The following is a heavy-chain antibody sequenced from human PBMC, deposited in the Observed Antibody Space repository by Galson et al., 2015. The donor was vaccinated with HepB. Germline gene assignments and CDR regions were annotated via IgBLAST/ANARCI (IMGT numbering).Heavy chain of an antibody. D-gene: IGHD5-18*01. CDR1: GFTFSSYG. V-gene: IGHV3-30*18. J-gene: IGHJ4*02. CDR2: ISYDGSNK. Sequence: SLRLSCAASGFTFSSYGMHWVRQAPGKGLEWEAVISYDGSNKYYADSVKGRFTISRDNSKNTLYLQMNSLRAEDTAVYYCAKMRRIQLWFFDYWGQGTLVTVSS. CDR3: AKMRRIQLWFFDY.